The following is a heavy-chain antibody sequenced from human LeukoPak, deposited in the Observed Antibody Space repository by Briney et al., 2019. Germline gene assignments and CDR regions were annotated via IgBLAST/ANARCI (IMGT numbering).Heavy chain of an antibody. CDR2: INPNSGGT. Sequence: ASVKVSCKASGYTFTGYYMHWVRQAPGQGLEWMGWINPNSGGTNYAQKFQGRVTMTRDTSISTVYMELSRLRSDDTAVYYCAKGWFGELSPLYFDYWGQGTLVTVSS. D-gene: IGHD3-10*01. CDR1: GYTFTGYY. J-gene: IGHJ4*02. CDR3: AKGWFGELSPLYFDY. V-gene: IGHV1-2*02.